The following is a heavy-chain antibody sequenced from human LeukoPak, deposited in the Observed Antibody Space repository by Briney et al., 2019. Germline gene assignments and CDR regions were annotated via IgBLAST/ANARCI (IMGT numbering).Heavy chain of an antibody. CDR2: ISGSGGRT. V-gene: IGHV3-23*01. J-gene: IGHJ4*02. Sequence: GGSPRLSCAASGFTFSSNAMSWVRQAPGKGVEWVSAISGSGGRTNYADSVKGRFTISRDNSKNTLYLQMNSLRAEDTAVYYCAKAVPKTIFGVAIGYYFDYWGQGTLVTVSS. CDR3: AKAVPKTIFGVAIGYYFDY. D-gene: IGHD3-3*01. CDR1: GFTFSSNA.